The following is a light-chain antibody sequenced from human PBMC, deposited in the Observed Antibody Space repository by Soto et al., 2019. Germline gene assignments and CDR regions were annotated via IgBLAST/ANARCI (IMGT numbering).Light chain of an antibody. CDR1: QGISSY. J-gene: IGKJ4*01. Sequence: DIQLTQSPSFLSASVGDIVTSTCRARQGISSYLAWYQQKPGKAPKLLIYAASTLQSGVPSRVSGSGSGTEFTRTISSLEPEDFETYYCQQLYSYPLTFCGGTKVESK. CDR2: AAS. CDR3: QQLYSYPLT. V-gene: IGKV1-9*01.